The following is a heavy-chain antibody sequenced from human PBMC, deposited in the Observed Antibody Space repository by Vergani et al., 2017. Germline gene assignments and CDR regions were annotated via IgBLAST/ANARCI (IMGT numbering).Heavy chain of an antibody. D-gene: IGHD1-1*01. J-gene: IGHJ3*01. CDR1: SHTFQTYG. V-gene: IGHV1-18*01. CDR3: ATLAPSKSEVTPTAFDD. CDR2: IRPYTGHK. Sequence: QVQLVQSGAELKQPGASVSVSCKGSSHTFQTYGISWVRQAPGKGLEWMAWIRPYTGHKIYAQKFQDRVTMTADTSTNTAYMGLRSLRSDDTAVYFCATLAPSKSEVTPTAFDDWGQGTMVTVSS.